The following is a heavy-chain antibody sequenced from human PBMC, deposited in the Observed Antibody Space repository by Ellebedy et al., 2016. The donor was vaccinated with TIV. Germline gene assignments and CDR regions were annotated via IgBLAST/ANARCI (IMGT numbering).Heavy chain of an antibody. V-gene: IGHV3-23*01. D-gene: IGHD3-22*01. Sequence: PGGSLRLSCAAYGFTFSSYAMSWVRQAPGKGLEWVSTISSTGSRKYYADSVEGRFIISRDNSKKTLYLQMNSLRAEDTAVYYCAKGRGGGSDTSAPRYYFDYWGLGTLVTVSS. J-gene: IGHJ4*02. CDR2: ISSTGSRK. CDR1: GFTFSSYA. CDR3: AKGRGGGSDTSAPRYYFDY.